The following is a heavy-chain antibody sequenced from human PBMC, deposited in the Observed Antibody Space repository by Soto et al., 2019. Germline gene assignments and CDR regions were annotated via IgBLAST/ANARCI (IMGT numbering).Heavy chain of an antibody. CDR1: GGSVSSGSYY. CDR3: AKTNIARAFDI. J-gene: IGHJ3*02. Sequence: PSETLSLTCTVSGGSVSSGSYYWSWIRQPPGKGLEWIGYIYYSGGTNYNPSLKSRVTISVDTSKNQFSLKLSSVTAADTAVYYCAKTNIARAFDIWGQGTMVTVSS. V-gene: IGHV4-61*01. D-gene: IGHD6-6*01. CDR2: IYYSGGT.